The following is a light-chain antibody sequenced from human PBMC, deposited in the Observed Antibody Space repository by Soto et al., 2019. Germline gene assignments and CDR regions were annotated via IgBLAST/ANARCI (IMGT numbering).Light chain of an antibody. V-gene: IGKV3D-15*01. CDR1: QSIGRS. J-gene: IGKJ4*01. CDR3: HQYNDWPLT. CDR2: GAS. Sequence: EIVMTQSPATLSVSPAERVTLSCRASQSIGRSLAWYQQRPGQAPRLLIYGASTRATGTPVRFSGIGSGTEFTLTINSLQSEDFVVYYCHQYNDWPLTFGGGTKVEIK.